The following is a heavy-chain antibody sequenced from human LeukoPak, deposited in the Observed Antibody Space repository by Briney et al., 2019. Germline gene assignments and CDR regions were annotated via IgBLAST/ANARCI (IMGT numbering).Heavy chain of an antibody. J-gene: IGHJ5*02. CDR2: ISAYNGNT. V-gene: IGHV1-18*01. CDR3: ARAHSLTMVRGVILKENWFDP. CDR1: GYTLTELS. D-gene: IGHD3-10*01. Sequence: ASVKVSCKVSGYTLTELSMHWVRQAPGKGLEWMGWISAYNGNTNYAQKLQGRVTMTTDTSTSTAYMELRSLRSDDTAVYYCARAHSLTMVRGVILKENWFDPWGQGTLVTVSS.